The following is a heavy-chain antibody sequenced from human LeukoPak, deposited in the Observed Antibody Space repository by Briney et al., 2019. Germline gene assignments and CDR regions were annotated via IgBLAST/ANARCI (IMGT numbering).Heavy chain of an antibody. V-gene: IGHV3-30*12. D-gene: IGHD2-2*01. Sequence: TGGSLRLSCAASGFTFNNYGMHWVRQAPGKGLEWVAVISYDGSNKYYADSVKGRFTISRDNARKSVSLQMNSLRVEDTAVYYCARGIEVVPATNNWFDPWGQGTLVTVSS. CDR3: ARGIEVVPATNNWFDP. J-gene: IGHJ5*02. CDR2: ISYDGSNK. CDR1: GFTFNNYG.